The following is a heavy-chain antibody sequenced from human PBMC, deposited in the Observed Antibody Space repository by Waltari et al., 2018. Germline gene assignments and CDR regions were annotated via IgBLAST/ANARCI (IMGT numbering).Heavy chain of an antibody. CDR2: ISPIFKTT. CDR1: GGTFSNYA. D-gene: IGHD6-19*01. CDR3: AKGGVSGWSSL. J-gene: IGHJ1*01. Sequence: QVQLVQSGAEVKKPGSSMKVSCKASGGTFSNYAISWVRQAPGQGLEWMGGISPIFKTTKYAQKCQDRVTSTADESTKTAYMELSSLRSEDTAVYYCAKGGVSGWSSLWGQGTLVTVSS. V-gene: IGHV1-69*01.